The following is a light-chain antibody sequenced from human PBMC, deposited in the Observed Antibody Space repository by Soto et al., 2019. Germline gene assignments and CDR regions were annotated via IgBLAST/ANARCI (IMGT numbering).Light chain of an antibody. V-gene: IGLV2-23*02. Sequence: QSALTQPASVSGSPGQSITISCTGTSSDVGSYNLVSWYQQHPGKAPKLMIYEVSKRPSGVSNRFSGSKSGNTASLTISGLQAEDETDYSCSSIAGSTPYVFVTRSKVT. CDR1: SSDVGSYNL. CDR3: SSIAGSTPYV. CDR2: EVS. J-gene: IGLJ1*01.